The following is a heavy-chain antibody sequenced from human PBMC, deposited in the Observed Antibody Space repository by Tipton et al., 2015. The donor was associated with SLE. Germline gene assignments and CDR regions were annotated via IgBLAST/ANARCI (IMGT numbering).Heavy chain of an antibody. CDR1: GFTFSSYS. CDR3: ASEIVATILFDY. V-gene: IGHV3-21*04. Sequence: GSLRPSCAASGFTFSSYSMNWVRQAPGKGLEWVSSVSGSSSYIYYADSVKGRFTISRDNAKNSLYLQMNSLRAEDTAVYYCASEIVATILFDYWGQGTLVTVSS. J-gene: IGHJ4*02. D-gene: IGHD5-12*01. CDR2: VSGSSSYI.